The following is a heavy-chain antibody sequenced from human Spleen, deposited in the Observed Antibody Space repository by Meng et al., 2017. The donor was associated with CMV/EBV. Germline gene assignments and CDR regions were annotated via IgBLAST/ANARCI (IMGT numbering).Heavy chain of an antibody. CDR1: RGTHNSYA. CDR3: ARDIPTFIQLLSLPRPWGYSGYDSGMDV. Sequence: ASVKVSCKASRGTHNSYAISWVRQAPGQGLEWMGWISGYNGYTNYAQKIQGRVSMTTDTYTSTAYMELRSLRSDDTAVYYCARDIPTFIQLLSLPRPWGYSGYDSGMDVWGQGTTVTVSS. V-gene: IGHV1-18*01. J-gene: IGHJ6*02. CDR2: ISGYNGYT. D-gene: IGHD5-12*01.